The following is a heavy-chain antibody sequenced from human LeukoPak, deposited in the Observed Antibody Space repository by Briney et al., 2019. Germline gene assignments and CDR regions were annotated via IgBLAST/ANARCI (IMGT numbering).Heavy chain of an antibody. Sequence: ASVKVSCKTSGYTFTNYGITWVRQAPGQGLEWMGWVSAYGDNTNYVQKIQGRVTMTTDTSTSTAYMELRSLRSDDTAVYYCARDCIGCHGFDYWGQGTLITVS. J-gene: IGHJ4*02. D-gene: IGHD2-15*01. CDR3: ARDCIGCHGFDY. CDR1: GYTFTNYG. CDR2: VSAYGDNT. V-gene: IGHV1-18*01.